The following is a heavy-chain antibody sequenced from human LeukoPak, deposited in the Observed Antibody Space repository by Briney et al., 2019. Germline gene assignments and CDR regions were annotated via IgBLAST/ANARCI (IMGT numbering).Heavy chain of an antibody. CDR2: ISAYNGNT. J-gene: IGHJ6*02. V-gene: IGHV1-18*01. CDR3: ARLYCSGGSCYYYYYGMDV. Sequence: GASVKVSCKASGYTFTSYGISWARQAPGQGLEWMGWISAYNGNTNYAQKLQGRVTMTTDTSTSTAYMELRSLRSDDTAVYYCARLYCSGGSCYYYYYGMDVWGQGTTVTVSS. D-gene: IGHD2-15*01. CDR1: GYTFTSYG.